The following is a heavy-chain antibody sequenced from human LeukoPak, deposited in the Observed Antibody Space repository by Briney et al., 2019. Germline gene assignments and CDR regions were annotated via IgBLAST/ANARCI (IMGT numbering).Heavy chain of an antibody. CDR2: IYTSGST. V-gene: IGHV4-61*02. J-gene: IGHJ4*02. D-gene: IGHD2-15*01. CDR3: ARDLGYCSGGSCYHDY. CDR1: SGSISSGSYY. Sequence: SETLSLTCTVSSGSISSGSYYWSWIRQPAGKGLEWIGRIYTSGSTNYNPSLKSRVTISVDTSKNQFSLKLSSVTAADTAVYYCARDLGYCSGGSCYHDYWGQGTLVTVSS.